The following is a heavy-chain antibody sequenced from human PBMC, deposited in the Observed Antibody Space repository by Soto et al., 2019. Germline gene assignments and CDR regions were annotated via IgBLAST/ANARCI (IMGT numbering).Heavy chain of an antibody. CDR2: IYYSGST. D-gene: IGHD2-15*01. CDR1: GGSISSGGYY. CDR3: ARASLGVVAATLDY. Sequence: QVQLQESGPGLVKPSQTLSLTCTFSGGSISSGGYYWSWIRQHPGKGLEWIGYIYYSGSTYYNPSRKSRVTISVDTSKNQFSLKLSSVTAADTAVYYCARASLGVVAATLDYWGQGTLVTVSS. V-gene: IGHV4-31*03. J-gene: IGHJ4*02.